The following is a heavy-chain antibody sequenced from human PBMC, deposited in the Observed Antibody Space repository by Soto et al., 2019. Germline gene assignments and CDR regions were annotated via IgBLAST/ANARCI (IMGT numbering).Heavy chain of an antibody. J-gene: IGHJ6*03. Sequence: PGESLKISCKGSGYSFTSYWIGWVRQMPGKGLEWMGIIYPGDSDTRYSPSFQGQVTISADKSISTAYLQWSSLKASDTAMYYCARHSGSSSLERPYYYYYYMDVWGKGTTVTVSS. D-gene: IGHD6-6*01. CDR2: IYPGDSDT. CDR1: GYSFTSYW. CDR3: ARHSGSSSLERPYYYYYYMDV. V-gene: IGHV5-51*01.